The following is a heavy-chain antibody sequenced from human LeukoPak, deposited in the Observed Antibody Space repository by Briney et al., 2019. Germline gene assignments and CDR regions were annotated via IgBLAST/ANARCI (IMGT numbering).Heavy chain of an antibody. V-gene: IGHV3-74*01. J-gene: IGHJ4*02. CDR3: ARDWRAGDYYFDY. CDR2: INRDGSST. Sequence: GGSLRLSCAASGXTFSGYWMHWVRQAPGKGLVWVVRINRDGSSTRYADSVRGRFTISRDNAKNTLFLQMNSLRAEDTAVYYCARDWRAGDYYFDYWGQGTLVTVSS. D-gene: IGHD4-17*01. CDR1: GXTFSGYW.